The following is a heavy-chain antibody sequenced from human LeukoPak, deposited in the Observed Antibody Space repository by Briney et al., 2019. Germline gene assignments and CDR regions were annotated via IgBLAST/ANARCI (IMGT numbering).Heavy chain of an antibody. D-gene: IGHD3-22*01. CDR2: ISYDGSNK. V-gene: IGHV3-30*03. J-gene: IGHJ4*02. CDR1: GFTFSSYG. Sequence: GGSLRLSCAASGFTFSSYGMHWVRQAPGKGLEWVAVISYDGSNKYYADSVKGRFTISRDNSKNTLYLQMNSLRAEDTAVYYCARAAYDSSGYLTLWGQGTLVTVSS. CDR3: ARAAYDSSGYLTL.